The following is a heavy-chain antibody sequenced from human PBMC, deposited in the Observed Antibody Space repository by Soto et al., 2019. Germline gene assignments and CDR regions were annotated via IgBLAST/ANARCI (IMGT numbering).Heavy chain of an antibody. V-gene: IGHV1-46*01. CDR2: INPSGGST. J-gene: IGHJ4*02. Sequence: ASVKVSCKASGYTFTTYYMHWVLQAPGQGLEWMGIINPSGGSTSYAQKFQGRVTMTRDTSTSTVYMELSSLRSEDTAVYYCARVYCSGGSCYGIDYWGQGTLVTVSS. D-gene: IGHD2-15*01. CDR1: GYTFTTYY. CDR3: ARVYCSGGSCYGIDY.